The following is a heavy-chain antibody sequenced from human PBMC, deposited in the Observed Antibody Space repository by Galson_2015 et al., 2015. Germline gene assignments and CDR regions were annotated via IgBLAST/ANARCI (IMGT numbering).Heavy chain of an antibody. Sequence: SLRLSCAASGFTFSSYAMSWVRQAPGKGLEWVSTIGGSGGSTFYADSVKGRFTISRDNSKNTLYLQMNSLRVEDTAVYYCAKDYYDSNGYPKNASDIWGQGTMVTVSS. J-gene: IGHJ3*02. CDR3: AKDYYDSNGYPKNASDI. V-gene: IGHV3-23*01. CDR1: GFTFSSYA. D-gene: IGHD3-22*01. CDR2: IGGSGGST.